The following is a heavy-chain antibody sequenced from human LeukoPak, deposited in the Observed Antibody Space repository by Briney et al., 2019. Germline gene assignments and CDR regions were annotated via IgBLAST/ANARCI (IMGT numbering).Heavy chain of an antibody. CDR3: ARGVTMIVVVIHDWYFDL. J-gene: IGHJ2*01. CDR2: IYYSGRT. V-gene: IGHV4-39*01. D-gene: IGHD3-22*01. CDR1: GGSISSSSYY. Sequence: SETLSLTCIVSGGSISSSSYYWGWIRQPPGKGLEWIGNIYYSGRTYYNPSLKSRVTISVDTPKNQFSLKLSSVTAADTAVYYCARGVTMIVVVIHDWYFDLWGRGTLVTVSS.